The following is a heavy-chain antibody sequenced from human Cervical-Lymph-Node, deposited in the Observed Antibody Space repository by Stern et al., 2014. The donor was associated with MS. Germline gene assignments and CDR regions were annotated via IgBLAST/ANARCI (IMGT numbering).Heavy chain of an antibody. D-gene: IGHD4-23*01. V-gene: IGHV1-18*01. J-gene: IGHJ5*02. CDR3: ARLDYGGYWFDP. CDR1: GYTFSNYA. Sequence: QVQLVQSGPEVKKPGASVKVSCKTSGYTFSNYAITWMRQAPGQGLEWIGWMHPYNGDTSYTQKLQGRVTMTTDTSTTTAYMELRSLKSDDTAVYYCARLDYGGYWFDPWGQGTLVTVSS. CDR2: MHPYNGDT.